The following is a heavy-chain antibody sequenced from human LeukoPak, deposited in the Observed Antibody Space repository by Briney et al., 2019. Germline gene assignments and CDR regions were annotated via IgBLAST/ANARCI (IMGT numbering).Heavy chain of an antibody. CDR3: ARAGGRSWFDP. CDR2: INPNSGGT. J-gene: IGHJ5*02. V-gene: IGHV1-2*02. Sequence: ASVKVSCKASGYSFNDKYLHWVRQAPGQGLEWMGSINPNSGGTNYAQKFQGRVTMTTDTSMSSAYMELSRLTSDDTAVYYCARAGGRSWFDPWGQGTLVTVSS. CDR1: GYSFNDKY.